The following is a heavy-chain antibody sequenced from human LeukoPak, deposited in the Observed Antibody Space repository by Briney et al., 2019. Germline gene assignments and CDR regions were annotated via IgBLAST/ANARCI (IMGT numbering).Heavy chain of an antibody. V-gene: IGHV4-34*01. D-gene: IGHD3-10*01. Sequence: SETLSLTCAVYGGSFSAFHWNWLSQSPAKGLEWLGEMKQSGTPRYNPSLQSRVTISVDKSKNQFSLNVRSVTAADTAVYYCASRPFLYGFRTYFDNWAQGTLVTVSS. CDR3: ASRPFLYGFRTYFDN. J-gene: IGHJ4*02. CDR1: GGSFSAFH. CDR2: MKQSGTP.